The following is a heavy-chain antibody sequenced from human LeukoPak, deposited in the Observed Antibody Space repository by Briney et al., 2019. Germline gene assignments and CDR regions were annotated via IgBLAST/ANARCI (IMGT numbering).Heavy chain of an antibody. CDR3: ARVAPGLDY. CDR2: ISSTSSTI. CDR1: GFTFSSYN. J-gene: IGHJ4*02. Sequence: PGGSLRLSCAASGFTFSSYNMNWVRQAPGKGLEWVSYISSTSSTIYYADSVKGRSTISRDNAENSLYLQMNSLRDDDTAVYYCARVAPGLDYWGQGTLVTVSS. V-gene: IGHV3-48*02.